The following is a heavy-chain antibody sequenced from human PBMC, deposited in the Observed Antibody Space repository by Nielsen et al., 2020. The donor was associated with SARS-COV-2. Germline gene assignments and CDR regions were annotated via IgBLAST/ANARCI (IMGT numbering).Heavy chain of an antibody. J-gene: IGHJ4*02. D-gene: IGHD5-24*01. V-gene: IGHV3-23*01. CDR2: ISGSVGTT. CDR3: ARDLDGMVN. Sequence: SCAASGFTFSSYAMSWVRQAPGKGLEWVSGISGSVGTTYYADSVKGRFTTSRDNAKNSLYLQMNSLRAEDTAVYYCARDLDGMVNWGQGTLVTVSS. CDR1: GFTFSSYA.